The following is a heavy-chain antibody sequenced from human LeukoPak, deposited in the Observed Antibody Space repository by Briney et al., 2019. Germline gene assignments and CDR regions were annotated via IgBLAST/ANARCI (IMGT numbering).Heavy chain of an antibody. CDR3: ARGWTMVRGVITMSPYNWFDP. CDR1: GYTFISYY. D-gene: IGHD3-10*01. Sequence: ASVKVSCKASGYTFISYYMHWVRQAPGQGLEWMGIINPSGGSTSYAQKFQGRVTMTRDMSTSTVYMELSSLRSEDTAVYYCARGWTMVRGVITMSPYNWFDPWGQGTLVTVSS. J-gene: IGHJ5*02. V-gene: IGHV1-46*01. CDR2: INPSGGST.